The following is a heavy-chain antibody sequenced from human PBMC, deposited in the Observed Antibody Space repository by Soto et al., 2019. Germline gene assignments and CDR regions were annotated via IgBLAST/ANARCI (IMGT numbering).Heavy chain of an antibody. CDR2: ISGSGGST. Sequence: GVSLRLSFAASGFTFSSYSMSWVRQAPGKGLEWVSAISGSGGSTYYADSVKGRFTISRDNSKNTLYLQMNSLRAEDTAVYYCAKDLYSGYVSFDYWGQGTLVTVSS. J-gene: IGHJ4*02. D-gene: IGHD5-12*01. CDR1: GFTFSSYS. CDR3: AKDLYSGYVSFDY. V-gene: IGHV3-23*01.